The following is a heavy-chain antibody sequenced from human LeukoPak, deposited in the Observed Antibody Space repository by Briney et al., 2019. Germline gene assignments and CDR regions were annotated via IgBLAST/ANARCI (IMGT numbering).Heavy chain of an antibody. D-gene: IGHD3-22*01. V-gene: IGHV3-11*01. CDR3: ARDRSSGYYDYFDY. J-gene: IGHJ4*02. CDR2: ISSSGSTI. Sequence: GGSLRLSCAAPGFTFSDYYMSWIRQAPGKGLEWVSYISSSGSTIYYADSVKGRFTISRDNAKNSLYLQMNSLRAEDTAVYYCARDRSSGYYDYFDYWGQGTLVTVSS. CDR1: GFTFSDYY.